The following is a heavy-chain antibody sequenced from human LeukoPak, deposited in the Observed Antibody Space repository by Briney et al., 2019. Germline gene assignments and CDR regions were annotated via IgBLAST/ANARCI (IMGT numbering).Heavy chain of an antibody. CDR2: IMQDGSEK. Sequence: QPGGSLRLSCAASGFTFSSYEMNWVRQASGKGLEWVANIMQDGSEKYYADSVKGRFTISRDNAKNSLYLQMNSLRAEDTALYYCAKSRVVVVAASPFDYWGQGTLVTVSS. J-gene: IGHJ4*02. V-gene: IGHV3-7*03. D-gene: IGHD2-15*01. CDR1: GFTFSSYE. CDR3: AKSRVVVVAASPFDY.